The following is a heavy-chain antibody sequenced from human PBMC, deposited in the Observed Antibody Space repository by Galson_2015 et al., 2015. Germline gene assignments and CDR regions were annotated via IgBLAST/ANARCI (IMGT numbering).Heavy chain of an antibody. D-gene: IGHD5-12*01. J-gene: IGHJ6*03. CDR2: IYPGDSDT. CDR3: ARHNSGYDSGGGPDMDV. Sequence: QSGAEVKKPGESLKISCKGSGYSFTSYWIGWVRQMPGKGLEWMGIIYPGDSDTRYSPSFRGQVTISADKSISNAYLQWSSLKASDTAMYYCARHNSGYDSGGGPDMDVWGKGTTVTVSS. V-gene: IGHV5-51*01. CDR1: GYSFTSYW.